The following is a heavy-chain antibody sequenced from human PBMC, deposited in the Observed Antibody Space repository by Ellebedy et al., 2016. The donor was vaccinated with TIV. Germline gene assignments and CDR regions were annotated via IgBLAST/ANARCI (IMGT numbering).Heavy chain of an antibody. CDR1: GFTLSSYA. CDR2: TSHDGKYK. V-gene: IGHV3-30*04. Sequence: PGGSLRLSCAASGFTLSSYAMHWVRQAPGKGLEWVAFTSHDGKYKLYADAVQGPLIVSRDNSEYTVYLQMTSLTPEDTALYYCARGDRLTMIVMLIRTLDVACDIWGRGTMVTVSS. CDR3: ARGDRLTMIVMLIRTLDVACDI. D-gene: IGHD3-22*01. J-gene: IGHJ3*02.